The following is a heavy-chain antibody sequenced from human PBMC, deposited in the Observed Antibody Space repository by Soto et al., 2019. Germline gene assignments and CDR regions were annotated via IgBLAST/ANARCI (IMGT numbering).Heavy chain of an antibody. CDR1: GFTFSMDA. CDR2: ISGRGDST. J-gene: IGHJ4*02. V-gene: IGHV3-23*01. D-gene: IGHD1-26*01. CDR3: ARWLVGASGALDY. Sequence: PGGSLRLSCAVSGFTFSMDAMSWVRQAPGKGLELVSAISGRGDSTFYADSAQGRFTISRDNSKKTLFLQMNSLRAEDTAIYYCARWLVGASGALDYWGQGT.